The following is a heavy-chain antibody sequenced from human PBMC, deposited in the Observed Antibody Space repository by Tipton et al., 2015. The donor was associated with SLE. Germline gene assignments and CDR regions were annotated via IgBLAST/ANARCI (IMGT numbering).Heavy chain of an antibody. J-gene: IGHJ6*02. CDR3: ARLGRTYYYGSGSSGGYYGMDV. Sequence: TLSLTCTVSGGSISSHYWSWIRQPPGKGLEWIGYIYHNGEITNYNPSLKSRVTISIDTSKTQFSLKLSSVTAADTAVYYCARLGRTYYYGSGSSGGYYGMDVWGQGTTVTVSS. V-gene: IGHV4-59*11. CDR1: GGSISSHY. CDR2: IYHNGEIT. D-gene: IGHD3-10*01.